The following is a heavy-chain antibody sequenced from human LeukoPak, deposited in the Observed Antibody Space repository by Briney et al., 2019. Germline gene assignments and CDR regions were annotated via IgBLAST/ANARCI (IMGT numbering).Heavy chain of an antibody. D-gene: IGHD5-12*01. Sequence: EGSLRLSCAASGSTFSSYEMNWVRQAPGKGLEWVSYISSSGSTIYYADSVKGRFTISRDNAKNSLYLQMNSLRAEDTAVYYCARQAPAILYSGYDWDFDYWGQGTLVTVSS. V-gene: IGHV3-48*03. CDR1: GSTFSSYE. CDR3: ARQAPAILYSGYDWDFDY. CDR2: ISSSGSTI. J-gene: IGHJ4*02.